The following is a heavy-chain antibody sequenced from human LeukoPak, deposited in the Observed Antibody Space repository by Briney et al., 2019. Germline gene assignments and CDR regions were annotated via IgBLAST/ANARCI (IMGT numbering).Heavy chain of an antibody. J-gene: IGHJ4*02. D-gene: IGHD5-18*01. CDR3: ATVDTAMVYFDY. Sequence: SQTLSLTCTVSGGSISSGSYCWSWIRQPAGKGLEWIGRIYTSGSTNYNPSLKSRVTISVDTSKNQFSLKLSSVTAADTAVYYCATVDTAMVYFDYWGQGTLVTVSS. CDR2: IYTSGST. V-gene: IGHV4-61*02. CDR1: GGSISSGSYC.